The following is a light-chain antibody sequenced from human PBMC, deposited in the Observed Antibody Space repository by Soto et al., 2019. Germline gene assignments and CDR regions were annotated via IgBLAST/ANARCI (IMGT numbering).Light chain of an antibody. Sequence: EVVLTQSPGALSLSPGEGVTLSCRASQNIRGNELAWYRQKRGQAPRLLMYGGSTRADGIPDRFSGRGTGTNLALTISRLEPEDSAVYYCQDYGTSHPWTFGQGTKLELK. CDR3: QDYGTSHPWT. J-gene: IGKJ1*01. V-gene: IGKV3-20*01. CDR2: GGS. CDR1: QNIRGNE.